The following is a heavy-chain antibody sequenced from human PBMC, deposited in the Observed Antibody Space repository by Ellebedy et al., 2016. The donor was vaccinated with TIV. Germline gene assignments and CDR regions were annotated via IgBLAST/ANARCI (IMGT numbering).Heavy chain of an antibody. CDR1: GITVSSYY. CDR2: TYSGGSI. V-gene: IGHV3-66*01. CDR3: AKVDSSGYYGSGWFDP. J-gene: IGHJ5*02. Sequence: GESLKISCAASGITVSSYYMSWVRQAPGKGLESVSVTYSGGSIYYADSVKGRFTISRDNFKNTLYLQMNSLRAEDTAVYYGAKVDSSGYYGSGWFDPWGQGTLVTVSS. D-gene: IGHD3-22*01.